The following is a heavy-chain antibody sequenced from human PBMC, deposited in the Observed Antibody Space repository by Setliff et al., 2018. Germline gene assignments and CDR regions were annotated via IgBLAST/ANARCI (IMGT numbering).Heavy chain of an antibody. CDR1: GFNFMNYG. J-gene: IGHJ6*03. D-gene: IGHD1-1*01. CDR3: ARDREGDGNYYMDV. V-gene: IGHV3-21*01. CDR2: ITSSSTYI. Sequence: LRLSCAASGFNFMNYGMNWVRQAPGKGLEWVSSITSSSTYISYADSLRGRFTISRDNTKNTVYLQMNSLRAEDTAVYYCARDREGDGNYYMDVWGKGTTVTVSS.